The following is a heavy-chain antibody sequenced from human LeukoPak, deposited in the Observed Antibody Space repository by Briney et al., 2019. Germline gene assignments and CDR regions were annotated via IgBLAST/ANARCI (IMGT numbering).Heavy chain of an antibody. J-gene: IGHJ4*02. V-gene: IGHV1-69*05. CDR1: GGTFSSYA. CDR3: ARRSSSSGGFDY. Sequence: SVKVSCKASGGTFSSYAISWVRQAPGQGLEWMGRIIPIFGTANYAQKFQDRVTITTDESTSTAYMELSSLRSEDTAVYYCARRSSSSGGFDYWGQGTLVTVSS. CDR2: IIPIFGTA. D-gene: IGHD6-6*01.